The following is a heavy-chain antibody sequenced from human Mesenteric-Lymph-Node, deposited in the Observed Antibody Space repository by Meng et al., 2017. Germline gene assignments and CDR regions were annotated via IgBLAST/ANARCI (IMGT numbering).Heavy chain of an antibody. CDR1: GFTFSTYG. CDR2: ISYDGSNK. CDR3: AKVAYASTWYVPHFDY. D-gene: IGHD6-13*01. Sequence: QVQLVESGGGVVQPGRSLSLSCATSGFTFSTYGMHWVRQAPGKGLEWVAVISYDGSNKYYAESVKGRFTISRDKSKNTLHLQMNSLRAEDTAVYYCAKVAYASTWYVPHFDYWGQGTLVTVSS. J-gene: IGHJ4*02. V-gene: IGHV3-30*18.